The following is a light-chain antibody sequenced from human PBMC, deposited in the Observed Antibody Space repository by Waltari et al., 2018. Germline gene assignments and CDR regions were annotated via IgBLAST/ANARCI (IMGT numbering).Light chain of an antibody. CDR3: QQANTFPYT. CDR2: AAS. V-gene: IGKV1-12*01. CDR1: QDVSNW. J-gene: IGKJ2*01. Sequence: DIQMTQSPSSVSASVGDRVNITCRASQDVSNWLAWYQQKPGKAPKFLIYAASSLQRGVPSRFSGSGSGTDFTLTISSLQPDDFATYYCQQANTFPYTFGQGTKVEIK.